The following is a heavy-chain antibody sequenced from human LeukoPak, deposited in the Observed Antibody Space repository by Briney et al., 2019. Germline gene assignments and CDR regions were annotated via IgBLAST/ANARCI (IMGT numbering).Heavy chain of an antibody. V-gene: IGHV1-46*01. D-gene: IGHD3-10*01. Sequence: ASMKVSCKASGYIFTNYYMHWVRQAPGQGLEWMGTINPSGGSTTYAQKFQGRVTMTRDTSTSTVYMELSSLRSEDTAVYYCARDHGSAYYRAPRHWGQGTLVTVSS. J-gene: IGHJ4*02. CDR3: ARDHGSAYYRAPRH. CDR2: INPSGGST. CDR1: GYIFTNYY.